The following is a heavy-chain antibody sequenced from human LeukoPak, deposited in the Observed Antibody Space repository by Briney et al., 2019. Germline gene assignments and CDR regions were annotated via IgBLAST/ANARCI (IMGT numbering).Heavy chain of an antibody. CDR2: INPNSGGT. CDR3: ARVVVRGVIKGLWDY. V-gene: IGHV1-2*02. D-gene: IGHD3-10*01. J-gene: IGHJ4*02. Sequence: GASVKVSCKASGYTFTGYYMHWVRQAPGQGREWMGWINPNSGGTNYAQKFQGRVTMTRDTSISTAYMELSRLRSDDTAVYYCARVVVRGVIKGLWDYWGQGTLVTVSS. CDR1: GYTFTGYY.